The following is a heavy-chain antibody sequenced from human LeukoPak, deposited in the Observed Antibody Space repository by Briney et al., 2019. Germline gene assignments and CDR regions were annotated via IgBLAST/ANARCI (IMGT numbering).Heavy chain of an antibody. Sequence: QSGGSLRLSCAASGFTFSTYWMHWVRQDPGKGLVWVSRISSDASITSYADPVKGRFTISRDNSKNTLYLQMNSLRAEDTAVYYCASEFEYQLLPLDYWGQGTLVTVSS. CDR2: ISSDASIT. CDR1: GFTFSTYW. D-gene: IGHD2-2*01. V-gene: IGHV3-74*01. J-gene: IGHJ4*02. CDR3: ASEFEYQLLPLDY.